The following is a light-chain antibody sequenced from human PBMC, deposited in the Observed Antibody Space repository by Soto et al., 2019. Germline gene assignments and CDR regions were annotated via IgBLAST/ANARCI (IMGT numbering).Light chain of an antibody. J-gene: IGLJ1*01. CDR2: DGS. CDR1: NIGSKS. Sequence: SYELTQSPSVSVAPGQTVSITCGGYNIGSKSVHWYQQKPGQAPVLVVYDGSDRRSGIPERFSGSNSGNTATLTITRVEAGDEADYHCLVWDSRSEHYVFATGTKVTVL. CDR3: LVWDSRSEHYV. V-gene: IGLV3-21*02.